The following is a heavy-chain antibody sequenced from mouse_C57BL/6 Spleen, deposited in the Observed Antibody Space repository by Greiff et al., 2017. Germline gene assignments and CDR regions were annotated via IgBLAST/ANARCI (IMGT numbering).Heavy chain of an antibody. CDR3: ARLGTTVVGDY. CDR1: GYTFTSYW. D-gene: IGHD1-1*01. Sequence: VQLQQPGAELVRPGTSVKLSCKASGYTFTSYWMHWVKQRPGQGLEWIGVIDPSDSYTNYNQKFKGKATLTVDTSSSTAYMQLSSLTSEGSAVYYCARLGTTVVGDYWGQGTTLTVSS. CDR2: IDPSDSYT. V-gene: IGHV1-59*01. J-gene: IGHJ2*01.